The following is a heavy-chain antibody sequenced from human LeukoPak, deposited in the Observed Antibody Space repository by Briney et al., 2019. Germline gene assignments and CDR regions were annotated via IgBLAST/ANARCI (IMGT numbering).Heavy chain of an antibody. J-gene: IGHJ4*02. D-gene: IGHD3-22*01. V-gene: IGHV3-30*02. CDR2: IRYDGSNK. Sequence: GSLRLSCAASGFTFSSYGMHWVRQAPGKGLEWVAFIRYDGSNKYYADSVKGRFTISRDNSKNTLYLQMNSLRAEDTAVYYCAKGASRIVVVPSDYWGQGTLVTVSS. CDR1: GFTFSSYG. CDR3: AKGASRIVVVPSDY.